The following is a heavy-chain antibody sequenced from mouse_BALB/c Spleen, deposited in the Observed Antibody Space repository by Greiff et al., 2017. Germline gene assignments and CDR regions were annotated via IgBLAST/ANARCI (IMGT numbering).Heavy chain of an antibody. CDR1: GFTFSSYT. Sequence: EVHLVESGGGLVKPGGSLKLSCAASGFTFSSYTMSWVRQTPEKRLEWVATISSGGGNTYYPDSVKGRFTISRDNAKNNLYLQMSSLRSEDTALYYCARSGYLYAMDYWGQGTSVTVSS. CDR2: ISSGGGNT. J-gene: IGHJ4*01. D-gene: IGHD5-1*01. V-gene: IGHV5-9*03. CDR3: ARSGYLYAMDY.